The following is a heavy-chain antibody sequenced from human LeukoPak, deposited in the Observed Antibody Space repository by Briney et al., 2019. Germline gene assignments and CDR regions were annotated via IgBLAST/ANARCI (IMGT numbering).Heavy chain of an antibody. V-gene: IGHV4-34*01. CDR2: ISPSGNT. CDR1: GGSFSGYY. CDR3: ARAPYYYDSSPPTLG. Sequence: SETLSLTCAVYGGSFSGYYWSWIRQPPGKGLEWIGEISPSGNTNYNLSLESRVTISVDTSKNQFSLKLISVTAADTAVYYCARAPYYYDSSPPTLGWGQGTLVTVSS. D-gene: IGHD3-22*01. J-gene: IGHJ4*02.